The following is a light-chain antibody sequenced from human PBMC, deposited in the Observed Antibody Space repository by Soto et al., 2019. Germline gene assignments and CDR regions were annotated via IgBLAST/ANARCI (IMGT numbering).Light chain of an antibody. Sequence: EILLTQSVDTLSLSPGERATLSFRASQTVSSNYLAWCQQRPGQAPRLLIYDASTRATGIPARFSGSGSGTDFTLTIGSLEPEDFAIYYCQQRSNWPITFGQGTLLEIK. J-gene: IGKJ5*01. V-gene: IGKV3D-20*02. CDR3: QQRSNWPIT. CDR2: DAS. CDR1: QTVSSNY.